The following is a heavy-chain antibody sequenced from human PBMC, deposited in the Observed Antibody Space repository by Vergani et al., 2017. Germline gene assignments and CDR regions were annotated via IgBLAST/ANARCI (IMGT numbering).Heavy chain of an antibody. CDR1: GFTFSSYA. D-gene: IGHD5-24*01. CDR2: ISYDGSNK. CDR3: ARPSRDGYNYFDY. Sequence: QVQLVESGGGLVKPGGSLRLSCAASGFTFSSYAMHWVRQAPGKGLEWVAVISYDGSNKYYADSVKGRFTISRDNSKNTLYLQMNSLRAEDTAVYYCARPSRDGYNYFDYWGQGTLVTVSS. V-gene: IGHV3-30-3*01. J-gene: IGHJ4*02.